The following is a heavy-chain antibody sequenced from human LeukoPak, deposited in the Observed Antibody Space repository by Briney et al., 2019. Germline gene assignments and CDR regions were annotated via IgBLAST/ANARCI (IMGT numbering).Heavy chain of an antibody. Sequence: ASVKVSCKAPGYTFTGYYMHWGRQAPGQGLEWMGWINPNSGGTNYAQKFQGRVTMTRDTSISTAYMELSRLRSDDTAVYYCARDDPPGYYYRSGSNLEFDPWGQGTLVTVSS. CDR2: INPNSGGT. D-gene: IGHD3-10*01. CDR3: ARDDPPGYYYRSGSNLEFDP. J-gene: IGHJ5*02. V-gene: IGHV1-2*02. CDR1: GYTFTGYY.